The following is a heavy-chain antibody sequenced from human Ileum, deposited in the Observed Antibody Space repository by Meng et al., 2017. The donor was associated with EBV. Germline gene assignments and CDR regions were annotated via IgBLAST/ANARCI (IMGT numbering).Heavy chain of an antibody. D-gene: IGHD3-22*01. CDR2: TSHSGST. J-gene: IGHJ4*02. CDR1: GGSISRSDW. Sequence: QVQLQEPGPGLVKPSETLSLTFAVSGGSISRSDWWSWVRQPPGKGLEWIGETSHSGSTNYSPSLKSRVTISLDKSKNQLSLKLNSVTAADTAVYYCASSDYYRSDYWGQGTLVTVSS. V-gene: IGHV4-4*02. CDR3: ASSDYYRSDY.